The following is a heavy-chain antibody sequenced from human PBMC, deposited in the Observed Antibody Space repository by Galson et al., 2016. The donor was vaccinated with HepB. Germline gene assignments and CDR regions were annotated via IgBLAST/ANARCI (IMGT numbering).Heavy chain of an antibody. CDR3: ARDALALGHSIDH. Sequence: SLRLSCAASGFSFSSCAMHWVRQAPGKGPECVAFISFDGSIKLYSDSVRGRFPISRDNSKNTLYLQMNSLTFEDTAVNYSARDALALGHSIDHWGQGTRVTVSS. V-gene: IGHV3-30-3*01. J-gene: IGHJ4*02. CDR2: ISFDGSIK. D-gene: IGHD3-16*01. CDR1: GFSFSSCA.